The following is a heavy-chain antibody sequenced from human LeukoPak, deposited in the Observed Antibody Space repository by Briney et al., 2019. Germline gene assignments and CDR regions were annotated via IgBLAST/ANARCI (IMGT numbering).Heavy chain of an antibody. J-gene: IGHJ4*02. Sequence: PGGSLRLSCAASGFTFRSYDMHWVRQAPGKGLEWVSAISGSGGSTYYADSVKGRFTISRDNSKNTLYLQMNSLRAEDTAVYYCAKSPAAGTVNYFDYWGQGTLVTVSS. V-gene: IGHV3-23*01. CDR1: GFTFRSYD. CDR3: AKSPAAGTVNYFDY. D-gene: IGHD6-13*01. CDR2: ISGSGGST.